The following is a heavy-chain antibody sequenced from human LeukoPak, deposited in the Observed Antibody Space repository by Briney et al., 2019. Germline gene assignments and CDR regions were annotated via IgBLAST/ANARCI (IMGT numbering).Heavy chain of an antibody. CDR1: GFIFSSYA. D-gene: IGHD1-14*01. CDR2: IKTKADGGTT. CDR3: TTARTLLSGAKGYFDY. Sequence: KPGGSLRLSCAASGFIFSSYAMSWVRQAPGKGREWVSRIKTKADGGTTDYAAPVKGRFTISRDDSKNMLYLQMNSLKTEDTAVYYCTTARTLLSGAKGYFDYWGQGVLVTVSS. J-gene: IGHJ4*02. V-gene: IGHV3-15*01.